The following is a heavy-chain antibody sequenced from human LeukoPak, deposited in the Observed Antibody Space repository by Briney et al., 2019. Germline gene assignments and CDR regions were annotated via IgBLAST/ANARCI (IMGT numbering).Heavy chain of an antibody. D-gene: IGHD6-19*01. CDR2: IQQDGSET. Sequence: PGGSLRLSCAASGFSFRKYWMSWVRQAPGKGLEWVANIQQDGSETYYVDSVKGRFTISRDNAKNSLYLQMNSLRADDTAVYVCATSGGSGWSGDINLFDPWGQGTLVTVSS. CDR1: GFSFRKYW. CDR3: ATSGGSGWSGDINLFDP. J-gene: IGHJ5*02. V-gene: IGHV3-7*01.